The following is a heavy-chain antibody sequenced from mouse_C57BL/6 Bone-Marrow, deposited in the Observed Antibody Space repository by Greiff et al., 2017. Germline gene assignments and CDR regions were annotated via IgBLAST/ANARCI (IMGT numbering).Heavy chain of an antibody. D-gene: IGHD2-5*01. CDR3: ARTYYSNYDFDY. V-gene: IGHV1-54*01. J-gene: IGHJ2*01. CDR2: INPGSGGT. CDR1: GYAFTNYL. Sequence: VQLQQSGAELVRPGTSVKVSCKASGYAFTNYLIEWVKQRPGQGLEWIGVINPGSGGTNYNEKFKGKATLTADKSSSTAYMQLSSLTSEDSAVYFCARTYYSNYDFDYWGQGTTLTGSS.